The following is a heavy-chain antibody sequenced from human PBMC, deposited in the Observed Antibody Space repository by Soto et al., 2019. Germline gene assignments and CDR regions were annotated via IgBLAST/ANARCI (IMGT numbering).Heavy chain of an antibody. CDR1: GFTFSSCA. CDR3: AKDRRAGGNSAFYFDF. J-gene: IGHJ4*02. D-gene: IGHD3-16*01. V-gene: IGHV3-23*01. CDR2: ISATGGGT. Sequence: GGSLRLSCAASGFTFSSCAMSWVRQAPGKGLEWVSLISATGGGTYYADSVKGRFTISRDNSHNTLYLQVHSLTAEDTAVYYCAKDRRAGGNSAFYFDFWGQGAQVTVSS.